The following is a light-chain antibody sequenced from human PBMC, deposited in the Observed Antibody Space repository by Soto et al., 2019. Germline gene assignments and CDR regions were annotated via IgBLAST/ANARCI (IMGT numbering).Light chain of an antibody. V-gene: IGKV3-15*01. J-gene: IGKJ5*01. Sequence: EIVFTQYPNTLSLSPGQTATLFCRGSQNVFTNLAWYQQKPGQAPRLLMYGASTRATGVPARFSGSGSATEFTLTISSLQSEDLAVYYCQQYEDWPPITVGQGTRREIK. CDR1: QNVFTN. CDR3: QQYEDWPPIT. CDR2: GAS.